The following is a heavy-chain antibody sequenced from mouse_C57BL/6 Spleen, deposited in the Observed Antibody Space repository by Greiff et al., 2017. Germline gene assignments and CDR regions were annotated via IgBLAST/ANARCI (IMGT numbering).Heavy chain of an antibody. V-gene: IGHV1-15*01. Sequence: QVQLQQSGAELVRPGASVTLSCKASGYTFTDYEMHWVKQTPVHGLEWIGAIDPETGGTAYNQKFKGKAILTADKSSSTAYMELRSLTSKDSAVYYCTRGLPYYFDYWGQGTTLTVSS. CDR1: GYTFTDYE. J-gene: IGHJ2*01. CDR3: TRGLPYYFDY. D-gene: IGHD2-4*01. CDR2: IDPETGGT.